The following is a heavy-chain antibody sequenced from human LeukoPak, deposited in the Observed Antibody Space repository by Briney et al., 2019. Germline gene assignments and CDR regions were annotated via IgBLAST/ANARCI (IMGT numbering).Heavy chain of an antibody. Sequence: PGGSLRLSCAASGFTFSSYSMNWVRQAPGKGLEWVSYISSSSSTIYYADSVKGRFTISRDNAKNSLYLQMNSLRAEDTAVYYCATVPEYYDIWTYTTHDYFDYWGQGTLVTVSS. D-gene: IGHD3-9*01. CDR2: ISSSSSTI. J-gene: IGHJ4*02. CDR3: ATVPEYYDIWTYTTHDYFDY. CDR1: GFTFSSYS. V-gene: IGHV3-48*04.